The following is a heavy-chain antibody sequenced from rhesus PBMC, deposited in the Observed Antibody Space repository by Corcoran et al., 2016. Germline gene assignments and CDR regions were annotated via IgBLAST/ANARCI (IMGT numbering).Heavy chain of an antibody. D-gene: IGHD2-33*01. V-gene: IGHV4-106*01. Sequence: QVQLQESGPGLVKPSETLSLTCAVSGGSISDAYFWSWVRQPPGKGLEWIGYIYGGGGATSYNPSLKNRVTISKDTSKNQFSLKLTSVTAADTAVYYCWLDQFDVWGAGILVTVSS. CDR3: WLDQFDV. CDR2: IYGGGGAT. CDR1: GGSISDAYF. J-gene: IGHJ5-1*01.